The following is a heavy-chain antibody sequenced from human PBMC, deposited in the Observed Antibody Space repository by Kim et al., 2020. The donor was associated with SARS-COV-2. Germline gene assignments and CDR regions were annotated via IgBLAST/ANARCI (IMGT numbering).Heavy chain of an antibody. D-gene: IGHD5-18*01. V-gene: IGHV3-15*01. J-gene: IGHJ4*02. CDR2: IKSKTDGGTT. Sequence: GGSLRLSCAASGFTFSNAWMSWVRQAPGKGLEWVGRIKSKTDGGTTDYAAPVKGIFTISRDDSKNTLYLQMNSLKTEDTAVYYCTTDFVGYSYGYYFDYWGQGTLVTVSS. CDR1: GFTFSNAW. CDR3: TTDFVGYSYGYYFDY.